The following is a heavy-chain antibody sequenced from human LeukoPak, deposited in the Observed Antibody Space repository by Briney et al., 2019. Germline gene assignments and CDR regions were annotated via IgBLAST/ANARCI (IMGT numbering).Heavy chain of an antibody. V-gene: IGHV3-23*01. D-gene: IGHD3-10*01. Sequence: GGSLRLSCAASGLTFSSYAMSWVRQAPGKGLEWVSAISGSGGSTYYADSVKGRFTISRDNSKNTLYLQMNSLRAEDTAVYYCAKDRGGVYYGWGSYYFDYWGQGPLVSVSS. CDR3: AKDRGGVYYGWGSYYFDY. CDR2: ISGSGGST. CDR1: GLTFSSYA. J-gene: IGHJ4*02.